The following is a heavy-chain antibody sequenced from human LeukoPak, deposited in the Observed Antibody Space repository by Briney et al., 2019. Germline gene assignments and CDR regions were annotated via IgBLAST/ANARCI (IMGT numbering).Heavy chain of an antibody. CDR2: IYIGGST. V-gene: IGHV3-53*01. CDR1: GFTVSSNY. J-gene: IGHJ5*02. CDR3: ARESLPAWFDP. Sequence: GGSLRLSCAASGFTVSSNYMSWVRQAPGKGLEWVSVIYIGGSTYYADSVKGRFTISRDNSKNTLYLQMNSLRAEDTAVYYCARESLPAWFDPWGQGTLVTVSS.